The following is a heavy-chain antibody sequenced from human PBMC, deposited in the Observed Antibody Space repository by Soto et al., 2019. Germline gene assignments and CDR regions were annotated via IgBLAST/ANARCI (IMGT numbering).Heavy chain of an antibody. Sequence: SETLSLTCAVSGGSITSTNWWTWVRQPPGGGLEWIGEISHSGITNYKASLKSRVAMSVDKTKNDVSLKLTSVTAADTAVYYCARVLRGWFDPWGQGTPVTVSS. CDR3: ARVLRGWFDP. CDR1: GGSITSTNW. V-gene: IGHV4-4*02. CDR2: ISHSGIT. J-gene: IGHJ5*02.